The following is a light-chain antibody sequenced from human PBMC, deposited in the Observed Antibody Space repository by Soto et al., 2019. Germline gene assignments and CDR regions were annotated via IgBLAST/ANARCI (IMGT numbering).Light chain of an antibody. CDR3: TSFSSSTSLYV. CDR2: QVT. V-gene: IGLV2-14*03. J-gene: IGLJ1*01. CDR1: TRDSAGENY. Sequence: QSALTHPASVSGSLGQSMTISCPGTTRDSAGENYISCYQQLPGKAPKLMIYQVTIRPSGISNRFSGSKSGNTASLTISGLQPEDAAHYYCTSFSSSTSLYVFGTGTKVPVL.